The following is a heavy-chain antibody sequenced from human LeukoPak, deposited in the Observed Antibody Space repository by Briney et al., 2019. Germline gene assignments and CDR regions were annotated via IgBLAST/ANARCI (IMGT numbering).Heavy chain of an antibody. CDR3: ARDTNVARYYDSSGSPDY. V-gene: IGHV1-2*04. D-gene: IGHD3-22*01. CDR1: GYTFTGYY. Sequence: ASVTVSCKASGYTFTGYYMHWVRQAPGQGLEWMGWINPNSGGTNYAQKFQGWVTKTRDTSISTAYMELSRLRSDDTAVYYCARDTNVARYYDSSGSPDYWGQGTLVTVSS. J-gene: IGHJ4*02. CDR2: INPNSGGT.